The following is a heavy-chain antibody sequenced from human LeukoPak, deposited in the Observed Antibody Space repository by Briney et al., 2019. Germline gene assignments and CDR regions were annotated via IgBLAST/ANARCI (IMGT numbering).Heavy chain of an antibody. Sequence: GGSLRLSCAASGFTFSSYWMHWVRQAPGKGLVWVSRINSDGSSTSYADSVKGRFTISRDNAKNTLYLQMNSLRAEDTAVYYCARGEVVVVVAAAYYMDVWGKGTTVTISS. CDR2: INSDGSST. J-gene: IGHJ6*03. D-gene: IGHD2-15*01. CDR3: ARGEVVVVVAAAYYMDV. V-gene: IGHV3-74*01. CDR1: GFTFSSYW.